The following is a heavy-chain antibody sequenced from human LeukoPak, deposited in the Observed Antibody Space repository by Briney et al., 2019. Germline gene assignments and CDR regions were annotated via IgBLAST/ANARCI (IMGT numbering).Heavy chain of an antibody. Sequence: PSVTLSLTCAVYGGSFSGYYWSWIRQPPGKGLEWIGEINHSGSTNYNPSLKSRVTISVDTSRNQFSLKLSSVTAADTAVYYCARLHGDYDNFDYWGQGTLVTVSS. D-gene: IGHD4-17*01. CDR3: ARLHGDYDNFDY. J-gene: IGHJ4*02. CDR1: GGSFSGYY. V-gene: IGHV4-34*01. CDR2: INHSGST.